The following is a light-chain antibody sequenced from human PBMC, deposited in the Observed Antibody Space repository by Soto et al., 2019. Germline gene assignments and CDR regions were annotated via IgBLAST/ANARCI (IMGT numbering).Light chain of an antibody. J-gene: IGLJ3*02. Sequence: QSALTQPRSVSGSPGQSVTISCTGTSSDVGVYNYVSWYQQHPGKAPQLVIYDVIKRPSGVPDRFSGSKSGNTASLTISGLQAEDEADYYCCSYAGSSLWVFDGGTKRTVL. CDR2: DVI. V-gene: IGLV2-11*01. CDR3: CSYAGSSLWV. CDR1: SSDVGVYNY.